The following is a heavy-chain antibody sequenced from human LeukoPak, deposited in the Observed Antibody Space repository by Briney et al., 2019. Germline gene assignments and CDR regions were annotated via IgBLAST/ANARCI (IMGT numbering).Heavy chain of an antibody. CDR3: TAMYYCARHSRGYSSGWNIDY. V-gene: IGHV5-51*01. Sequence: GESLKISCKGSGYTLTNYWIAWVRQMPGKGLEWMGIIYPGDSDTRYSPSFQGQVTISADKSIDTAYLQWSTLKASDTAMASDTAMYYCARHSRGYSSGWNIDYWGQGTLVTVSS. D-gene: IGHD6-19*01. CDR1: GYTLTNYW. CDR2: IYPGDSDT. J-gene: IGHJ4*02.